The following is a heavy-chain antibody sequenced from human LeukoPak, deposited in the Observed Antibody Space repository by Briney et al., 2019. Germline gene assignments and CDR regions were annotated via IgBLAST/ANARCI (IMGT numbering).Heavy chain of an antibody. Sequence: NHGESLKISCKGSGYSFTSYWISWVRQMPGKGLEWMGRIDPSDSYTNYSPSFQGHVTISADKSISTAYLQWSSLKASDTAMYYCARHGTQNYDFWSGSYNWFDPWGQGTLVTVSS. CDR3: ARHGTQNYDFWSGSYNWFDP. CDR2: IDPSDSYT. D-gene: IGHD3-3*01. J-gene: IGHJ5*02. CDR1: GYSFTSYW. V-gene: IGHV5-10-1*01.